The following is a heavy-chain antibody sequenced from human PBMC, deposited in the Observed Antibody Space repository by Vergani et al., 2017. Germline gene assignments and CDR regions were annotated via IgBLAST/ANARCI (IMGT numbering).Heavy chain of an antibody. CDR2: VLPIFGTA. J-gene: IGHJ3*02. CDR3: AMMRDGYQSDAFYI. D-gene: IGHD5-24*01. CDR1: GGTFSSYA. V-gene: IGHV1-69*01. Sequence: QVQLVQSGAEVKKPGSSVKVSCKASGGTFSSYAISWVRQAPGQGLEWMGGVLPIFGTANYAQKFQGRVTITADEATSTAYLELSSLRAKDPAVYYCAMMRDGYQSDAFYIWGQGTMVTVSS.